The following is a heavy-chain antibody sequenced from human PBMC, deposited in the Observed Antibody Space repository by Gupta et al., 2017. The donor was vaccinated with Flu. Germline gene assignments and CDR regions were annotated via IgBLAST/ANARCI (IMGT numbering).Heavy chain of an antibody. D-gene: IGHD6-13*01. CDR1: GGSFSGFY. Sequence: QVQLPEWGAGLLKPSETLSLNCGVYGGSFSGFYLCWFRQPPGKGREWIGEINHSGSTNYNPSLKSRVTISVDTSKNQFSLKLSSVTAADTAVYYCARPSNAAGTRAFDIWGQGTMVTVSS. CDR2: INHSGST. CDR3: ARPSNAAGTRAFDI. J-gene: IGHJ3*02. V-gene: IGHV4-34*01.